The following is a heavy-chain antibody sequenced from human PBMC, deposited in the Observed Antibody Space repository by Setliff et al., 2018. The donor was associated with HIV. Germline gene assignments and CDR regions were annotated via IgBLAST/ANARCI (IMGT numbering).Heavy chain of an antibody. CDR1: GGSINRGTYY. CDR3: ARSRTSSGYYGVTGYGMDV. D-gene: IGHD3-22*01. CDR2: IYITGST. Sequence: PSETLSLTCSVSGGSINRGTYYWTWIRQSAGKGLEWIGHIYITGSTYYKPSLKSRVTISVDTSKNQFSLKLSSVTAADTAVYYCARSRTSSGYYGVTGYGMDVWGQGTTVTAP. V-gene: IGHV4-61*09. J-gene: IGHJ6*02.